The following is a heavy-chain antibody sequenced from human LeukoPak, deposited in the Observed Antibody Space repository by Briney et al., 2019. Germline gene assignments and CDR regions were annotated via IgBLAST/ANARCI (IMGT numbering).Heavy chain of an antibody. CDR3: ARDFDTAMGYYAFDI. CDR1: GYTFTSYG. V-gene: IGHV1-18*01. Sequence: ASVKVSCKASGYTFTSYGISWVRQAPGQGLEWMGWISAYNGNTNYAQKFQGRVTMTRDMSTSTVYMELSSLRSEDTAVYYCARDFDTAMGYYAFDIWGQGTMVTVSS. CDR2: ISAYNGNT. D-gene: IGHD5-18*01. J-gene: IGHJ3*02.